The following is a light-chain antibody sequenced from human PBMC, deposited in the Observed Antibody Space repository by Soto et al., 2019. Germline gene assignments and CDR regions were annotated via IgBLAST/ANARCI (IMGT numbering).Light chain of an antibody. CDR2: GAS. J-gene: IGKJ2*01. CDR3: QQHASSPYN. Sequence: EIVLTQSPGTLSLPPGEKVTLSCRASQSVSSSYFAWYQQKPGQSPRLLIYGASSRATGSPDRFSGSESGTDFTLTISRLEPEDFAVYYCQQHASSPYNFGQGTTLEIK. V-gene: IGKV3-20*01. CDR1: QSVSSSY.